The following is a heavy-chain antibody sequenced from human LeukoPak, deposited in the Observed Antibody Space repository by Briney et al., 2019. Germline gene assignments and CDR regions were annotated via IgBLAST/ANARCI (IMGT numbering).Heavy chain of an antibody. D-gene: IGHD3-9*01. V-gene: IGHV3-30-3*01. J-gene: IGHJ4*02. Sequence: PGGSLRLSCAASGFTFSSYAMHWVRQAPGRGLEWVAVISYDGSNKYYADSVKGRFTISRDNFKNTLYLQMNSLRAEDTAVYYCAREGYDILTGYGMIDYWGQGTLVTVSS. CDR1: GFTFSSYA. CDR3: AREGYDILTGYGMIDY. CDR2: ISYDGSNK.